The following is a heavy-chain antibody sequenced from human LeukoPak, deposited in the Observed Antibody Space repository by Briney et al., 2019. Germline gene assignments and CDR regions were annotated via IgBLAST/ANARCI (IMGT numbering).Heavy chain of an antibody. CDR2: ISSSGSGT. Sequence: GGSPRLSCKASGFTFKNSALSWIRQAPGKGLEWVSSISSSGSGTYYAESVQGRFSVSRDNSNNTLYLQMSGLRADDTAVYFCAKDPQASRWFDRWGQGILVTVSS. J-gene: IGHJ5*02. V-gene: IGHV3-23*01. CDR3: AKDPQASRWFDR. D-gene: IGHD1-26*01. CDR1: GFTFKNSA.